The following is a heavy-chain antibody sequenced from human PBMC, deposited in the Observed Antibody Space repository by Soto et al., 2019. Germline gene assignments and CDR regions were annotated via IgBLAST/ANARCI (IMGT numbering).Heavy chain of an antibody. CDR3: ARDKRDSIINWFDP. CDR2: ISSSSSYI. J-gene: IGHJ5*02. Sequence: PGGSLRLSCAASGFTFSSYSMNWVRQAPGKGLEWVSSISSSSSYIYYADSVKGRFTISRDNAKNSLYLQMNSLRAEDTAVYYCARDKRDSIINWFDPWGQGTLVTVSS. V-gene: IGHV3-21*01. D-gene: IGHD2-21*01. CDR1: GFTFSSYS.